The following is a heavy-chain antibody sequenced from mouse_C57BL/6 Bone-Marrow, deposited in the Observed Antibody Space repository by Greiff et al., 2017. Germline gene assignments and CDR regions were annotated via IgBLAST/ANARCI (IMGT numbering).Heavy chain of an antibody. D-gene: IGHD1-1*01. CDR1: GFNIKDDY. CDR3: ARDVYETY. CDR2: IDPENGDT. Sequence: EVQLQESGAELVRPGASVKLSCTASGFNIKDDYMHWVKQRPEQGLEWIGWIDPENGDTEYASKFQGKATITADTSSSTAYMELRSLTSEDSAVYFCARDVYETYWGQGTLVTVSA. V-gene: IGHV14-4*01. J-gene: IGHJ3*01.